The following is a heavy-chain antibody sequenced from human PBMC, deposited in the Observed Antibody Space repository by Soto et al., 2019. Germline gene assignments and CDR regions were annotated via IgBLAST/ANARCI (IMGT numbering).Heavy chain of an antibody. CDR1: GYSFTNYY. Sequence: ASVKVSCTASGYSFTNYYMHWVRHAPGQGLEWMGIINPIGGVTNYAQKFQGRVAMTGDTSTSTFYMELNSLRSEDTAVYYCARGGGISTPVNWFDPWGQGTQVTVSS. V-gene: IGHV1-46*03. CDR2: INPIGGVT. CDR3: ARGGGISTPVNWFDP. J-gene: IGHJ5*02. D-gene: IGHD3-16*01.